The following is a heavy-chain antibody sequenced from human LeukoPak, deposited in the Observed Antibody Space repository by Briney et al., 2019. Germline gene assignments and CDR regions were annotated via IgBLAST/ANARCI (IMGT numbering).Heavy chain of an antibody. CDR3: AKDLDSSWLFDY. J-gene: IGHJ4*02. Sequence: PGGSLRLSCGVSGFTFSSYAMSWVRQAPGKGLEWVSAISGSGGSTYYADSVKGRFTISRGNSKNTLYLQMNSLRAEDTAVYYCAKDLDSSWLFDYWGQGTLVTVSS. CDR1: GFTFSSYA. D-gene: IGHD6-13*01. CDR2: ISGSGGST. V-gene: IGHV3-23*01.